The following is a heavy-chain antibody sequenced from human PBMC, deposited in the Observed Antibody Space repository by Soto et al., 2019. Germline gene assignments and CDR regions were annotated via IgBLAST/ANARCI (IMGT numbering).Heavy chain of an antibody. J-gene: IGHJ4*02. D-gene: IGHD4-17*01. CDR1: GFTFSNFW. CDR2: IKQDGSES. V-gene: IGHV3-7*03. Sequence: PGGSLILSCTASGFTFSNFWMNRVRQAPGRGLEWVANIKQDGSESYYVDSVKGGFVISRDNAKKSRCLQINILTAENTALYYCAKNTVTKVEDYWGKGTVVTVSS. CDR3: AKNTVTKVEDY.